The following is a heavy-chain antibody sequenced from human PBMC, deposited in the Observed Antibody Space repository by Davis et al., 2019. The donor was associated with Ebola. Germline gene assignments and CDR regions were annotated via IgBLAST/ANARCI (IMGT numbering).Heavy chain of an antibody. CDR2: ISYDGSNK. Sequence: PGGSLRLSCAASGFTFSSYAMHWVRQAPGKGLEWVAVISYDGSNKYYADSVKGRFTISRDNSKNTLYLQMNSLRAEDTAVYYCARQRQLLYYAFDIRGQGTMVTVSS. V-gene: IGHV3-30-3*01. CDR3: ARQRQLLYYAFDI. J-gene: IGHJ3*02. D-gene: IGHD2-2*02. CDR1: GFTFSSYA.